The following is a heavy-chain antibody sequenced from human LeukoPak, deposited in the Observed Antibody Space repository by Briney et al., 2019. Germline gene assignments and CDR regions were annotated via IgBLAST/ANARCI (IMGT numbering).Heavy chain of an antibody. CDR3: SSPRDSNGWFYFDH. CDR1: GFPFDNYN. Sequence: GESLKISCAASGFPFDNYNMYWVGQAPGKGLEWVSAIHSTSNYISYADSVKGRFTVSRDNTKNSLYLQMDSLRDEDTAVYYCSSPRDSNGWFYFDHWGQGTLVTVSS. CDR2: IHSTSNYI. D-gene: IGHD6-19*01. J-gene: IGHJ4*02. V-gene: IGHV3-21*01.